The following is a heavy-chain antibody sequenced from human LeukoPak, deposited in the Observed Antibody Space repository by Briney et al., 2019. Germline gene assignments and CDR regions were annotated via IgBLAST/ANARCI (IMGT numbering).Heavy chain of an antibody. J-gene: IGHJ4*02. CDR1: GGSVSSGGYY. D-gene: IGHD1-7*01. V-gene: IGHV4-39*01. Sequence: SETLSLTCTVSGGSVSSGGYYWGWIRQPPGNGLEWIGSIHYSGSTYYNPSLKSRLTISVDTSKNQFSLRLTSVTAADSAVYYCARLEDNGDYNRESAERARFDYWGQGTLVTVSS. CDR2: IHYSGST. CDR3: ARLEDNGDYNRESAERARFDY.